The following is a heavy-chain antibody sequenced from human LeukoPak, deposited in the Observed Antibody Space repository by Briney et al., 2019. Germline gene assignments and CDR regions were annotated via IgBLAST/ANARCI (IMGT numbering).Heavy chain of an antibody. CDR1: GFTFSSYS. CDR2: ISSSSSTI. CDR3: ARAPTYYYYYMDV. Sequence: GGSLRLSCAASGFTFSSYSMNWVRQAPGKGLEWVSYISSSSSTIYYADSVKGRFTISRDNAKNSLYLQMNSLRAEDTAMYYCARAPTYYYYYMDVWGKGTTVTVSS. V-gene: IGHV3-48*04. J-gene: IGHJ6*03.